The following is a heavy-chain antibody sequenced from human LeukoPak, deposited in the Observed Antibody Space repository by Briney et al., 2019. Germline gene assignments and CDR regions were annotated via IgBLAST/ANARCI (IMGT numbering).Heavy chain of an antibody. J-gene: IGHJ4*02. D-gene: IGHD3-22*01. CDR1: GGTFSSYA. CDR3: ARDRSPYYYDSSGYYYEYYFDY. Sequence: SVKVSCKASGGTFSSYAISWVRQAPGQGLEWMGRIIPIVGITNYAQKFQGRVTITADTSTSTAYMELSSLRSEDTAVYYCARDRSPYYYDSSGYYYEYYFDYWGQGTLVTVSS. V-gene: IGHV1-69*04. CDR2: IIPIVGIT.